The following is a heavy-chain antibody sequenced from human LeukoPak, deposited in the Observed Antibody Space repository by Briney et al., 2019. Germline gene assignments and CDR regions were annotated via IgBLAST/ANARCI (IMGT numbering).Heavy chain of an antibody. D-gene: IGHD4-17*01. V-gene: IGHV3-7*01. CDR1: GFTFRDYW. CDR2: IKYDGAEK. J-gene: IGHJ4*02. Sequence: GGPLRLSCAGSGFTFRDYWMTWVRQAPGKGLECVATIKYDGAEKYYEDSVKGRFTISRDDAKKSLYLQMNSLRAEDTAVYYCARLDGDEGGPADYWGQGTLVTVSS. CDR3: ARLDGDEGGPADY.